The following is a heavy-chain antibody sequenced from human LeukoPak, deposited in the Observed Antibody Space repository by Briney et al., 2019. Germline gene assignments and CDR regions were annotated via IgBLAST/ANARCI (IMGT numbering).Heavy chain of an antibody. CDR2: MNPNSGNT. J-gene: IGHJ4*02. CDR3: ARVGNSLPFDY. Sequence: ASVKVSCKASGYTFTSYDINWVRQATGQGLEWMGWMNPNSGNTGYAQKFQGRVTITRDTSISTAYMELSSLRPEDTAVYYCARVGNSLPFDYWGQGTLVTVSS. V-gene: IGHV1-8*03. CDR1: GYTFTSYD. D-gene: IGHD4-23*01.